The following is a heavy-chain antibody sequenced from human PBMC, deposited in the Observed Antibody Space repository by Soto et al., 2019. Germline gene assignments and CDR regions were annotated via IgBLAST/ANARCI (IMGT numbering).Heavy chain of an antibody. V-gene: IGHV4-31*03. CDR1: GGSISSGNYY. CDR3: ARVFSDSSSFFDH. D-gene: IGHD6-13*01. Sequence: SETLSLTCTVSGGSISSGNYYWSWIRQHPGKGLEWIGYIYYSGSTSYNPSLKSRVTISVDTSKNHFSLKLSSVTAADTAVYYCARVFSDSSSFFDHWGQGTLVTVS. J-gene: IGHJ5*02. CDR2: IYYSGST.